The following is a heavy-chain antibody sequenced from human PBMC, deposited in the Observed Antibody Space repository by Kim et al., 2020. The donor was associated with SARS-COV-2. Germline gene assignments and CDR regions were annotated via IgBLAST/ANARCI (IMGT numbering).Heavy chain of an antibody. D-gene: IGHD6-13*01. CDR2: ISGSGGST. CDR1: GFTFSSYA. CDR3: AKDAEEQLVGWDYYDGMDD. Sequence: GGSLRLSCAASGFTFSSYAMSWVRQAPGKGLEWVSAISGSGGSTYYADSVKGRFTISRDKSKNTLYLQMNSLRAEDTAVYYCAKDAEEQLVGWDYYDGMDDWGQGTTVTVSS. J-gene: IGHJ6*02. V-gene: IGHV3-23*01.